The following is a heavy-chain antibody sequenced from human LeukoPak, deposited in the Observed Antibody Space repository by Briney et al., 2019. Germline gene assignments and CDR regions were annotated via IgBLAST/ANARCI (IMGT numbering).Heavy chain of an antibody. Sequence: SATLSLTCAVYGGSFSCYYWSWIRRPPGKGLEWIGEINHSGSTNYNPSLKSRVTISVDTSKNQFSLTLSPVTAADTAVYYCARGRGWLQVFDYWGQGTLVTVSS. CDR3: ARGRGWLQVFDY. CDR2: INHSGST. J-gene: IGHJ4*02. V-gene: IGHV4-34*01. D-gene: IGHD5-24*01. CDR1: GGSFSCYY.